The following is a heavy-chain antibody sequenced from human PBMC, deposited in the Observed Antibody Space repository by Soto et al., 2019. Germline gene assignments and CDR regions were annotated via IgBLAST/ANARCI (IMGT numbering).Heavy chain of an antibody. CDR1: GGSISSYY. Sequence: SETLSLTCTVSGGSISSYYWSWIRQPPGKGLEWIGYIYYSGSTNYNPSLKSRVTISVDTSKNQFSLKLSSVTAADTAVYYCGRARIAAAGIAPFYFDYWGQGTLVTVSS. CDR3: GRARIAAAGIAPFYFDY. J-gene: IGHJ4*02. V-gene: IGHV4-59*01. CDR2: IYYSGST. D-gene: IGHD6-13*01.